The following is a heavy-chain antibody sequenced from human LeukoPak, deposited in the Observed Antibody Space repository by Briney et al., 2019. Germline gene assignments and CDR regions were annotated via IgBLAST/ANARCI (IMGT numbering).Heavy chain of an antibody. J-gene: IGHJ4*02. V-gene: IGHV3-23*01. D-gene: IGHD3-10*01. CDR1: GITLSNYG. CDR3: AKRGVVIRVILVGFHKEAYYFDS. CDR2: ISGSGGST. Sequence: GGSLRLSCAVSGITLSNYGMSWVRQAPGKGLEWVAGISGSGGSTNYADSVKGRFTTSRDNPKNTLYLQMNSLRAEDTAVYFCAKRGVVIRVILVGFHKEAYYFDSWGQGALVTVSS.